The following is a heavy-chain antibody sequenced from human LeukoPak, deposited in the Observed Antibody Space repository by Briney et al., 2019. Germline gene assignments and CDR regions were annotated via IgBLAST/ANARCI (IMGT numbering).Heavy chain of an antibody. D-gene: IGHD6-6*01. CDR2: IIPIFGTA. V-gene: IGHV1-69*13. CDR1: GYTFTSYG. Sequence: SVKVSCKASGYTFTSYGISWVRQAPGQGLEWMGGIIPIFGTANYAQKFQGRVTITADESTSTAYMELSSLRSEDTAVYYCARGPHRFGRYSSSGPYYYYYMDVWGKGTTVTVSS. J-gene: IGHJ6*03. CDR3: ARGPHRFGRYSSSGPYYYYYMDV.